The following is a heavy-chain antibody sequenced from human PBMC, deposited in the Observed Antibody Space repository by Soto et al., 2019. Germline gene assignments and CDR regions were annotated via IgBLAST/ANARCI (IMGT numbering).Heavy chain of an antibody. J-gene: IGHJ4*02. V-gene: IGHV3-30-3*01. D-gene: IGHD2-15*01. CDR1: GFTFSTYA. CDR2: ISYDGSNK. Sequence: QVQLVESGGGVVQPGRSLRLSCAASGFTFSTYAMHWVRQAPGKGLEWVSVISYDGSNKYYADSVKGRFTISRDNSKNTLYLQMNSLRAADTAVYYCARAVVVAATDFDYWGQGTLVTVSS. CDR3: ARAVVVAATDFDY.